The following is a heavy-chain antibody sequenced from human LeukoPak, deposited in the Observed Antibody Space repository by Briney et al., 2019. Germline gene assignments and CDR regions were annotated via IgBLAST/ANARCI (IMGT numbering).Heavy chain of an antibody. Sequence: SKTLSLTCAVYDGSFSGYYWSWIRQPPGKGLEWIGEINHSGSTNYNPSLKSRVTISVDTSKNQFSLKLSSVTAADTAVYYCARSSWSSGLHFDYWGQGTLVTVSS. CDR2: INHSGST. V-gene: IGHV4-34*01. J-gene: IGHJ4*02. CDR3: ARSSWSSGLHFDY. D-gene: IGHD6-19*01. CDR1: DGSFSGYY.